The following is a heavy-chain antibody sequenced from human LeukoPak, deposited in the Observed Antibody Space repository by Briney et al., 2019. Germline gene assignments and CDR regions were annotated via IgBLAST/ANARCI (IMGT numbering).Heavy chain of an antibody. CDR3: ARAPPSYCSSTSCYVDWFDP. J-gene: IGHJ5*02. V-gene: IGHV1-2*02. Sequence: ASVKVSCKASGYTFTGYYMHWVRQAPGQGLEWMGWINPNSGGTNYAQKFQGRVTMTRDTSISTAYMELSRLRSDDTAVYYCARAPPSYCSSTSCYVDWFDPWGQGTLVTVSS. D-gene: IGHD2-2*01. CDR2: INPNSGGT. CDR1: GYTFTGYY.